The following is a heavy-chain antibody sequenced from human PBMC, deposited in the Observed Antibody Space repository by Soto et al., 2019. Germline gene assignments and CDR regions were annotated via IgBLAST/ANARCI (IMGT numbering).Heavy chain of an antibody. Sequence: QVQLVQSGAEVKKPGSSVKVSCKASGGTFSSYAISWVRQAPGQGLEWMGGIIPIFGTANYAQKFQGRVTITADESTSTAYMELSSLRSEDTAVYYCARPEQIAARRALYYYYGMDVWGQGTTVTVSS. D-gene: IGHD6-13*01. V-gene: IGHV1-69*01. CDR3: ARPEQIAARRALYYYYGMDV. CDR2: IIPIFGTA. CDR1: GGTFSSYA. J-gene: IGHJ6*02.